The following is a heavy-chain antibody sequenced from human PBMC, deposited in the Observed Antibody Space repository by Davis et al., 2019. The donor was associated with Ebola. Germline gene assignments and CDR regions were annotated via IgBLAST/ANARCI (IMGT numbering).Heavy chain of an antibody. J-gene: IGHJ4*02. CDR2: ITGSGT. CDR1: GFIFSSYT. D-gene: IGHD1-26*01. CDR3: ARQQSGSYSL. V-gene: IGHV3-23*01. Sequence: GESLKISCAASGFIFSSYTMSWVRQAPGQGLEWVSAITGSGTYYTDSVKGRFTISRDDSKNTLYLQMNSLRAEDTAVYYCARQQSGSYSLWGQGTLLTVSS.